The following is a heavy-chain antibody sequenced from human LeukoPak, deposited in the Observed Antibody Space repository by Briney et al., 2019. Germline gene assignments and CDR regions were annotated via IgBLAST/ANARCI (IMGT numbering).Heavy chain of an antibody. CDR3: ASSYYDFWGGYPN. Sequence: SETLSLTCTVSGGSISSYYWSWIRQPPGKGLEWIGYIYYSGSTNYNPSLKSRVTISVDTSKNQFSLKLSSVTAADTAVYYCASSYYDFWGGYPNWGQGTLVTVSS. CDR1: GGSISSYY. V-gene: IGHV4-59*01. J-gene: IGHJ4*02. D-gene: IGHD3-3*01. CDR2: IYYSGST.